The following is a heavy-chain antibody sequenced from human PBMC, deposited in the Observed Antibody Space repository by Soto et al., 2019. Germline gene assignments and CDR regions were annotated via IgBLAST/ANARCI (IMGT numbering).Heavy chain of an antibody. Sequence: PSETLSLTCAVYGGSLSGYYWSWIRQPPGKGLEWIGEINHSGSTNYNPSLKSRVTISVDTSKNQFSLKLSSVTAADTAVYYCGRGGAAAQVYGGQETRVTVSS. J-gene: IGHJ4*02. CDR1: GGSLSGYY. CDR3: GRGGAAAQVY. D-gene: IGHD6-13*01. CDR2: INHSGST. V-gene: IGHV4-34*01.